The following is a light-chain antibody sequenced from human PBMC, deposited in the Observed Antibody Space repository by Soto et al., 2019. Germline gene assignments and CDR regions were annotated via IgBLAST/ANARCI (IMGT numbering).Light chain of an antibody. CDR3: KSYAGSNTYV. V-gene: IGLV2-8*01. CDR1: KNDTGVYDF. J-gene: IGLJ1*01. CDR2: EVV. Sequence: QSVLTQPPSASGSPGQSVTISCTGTKNDTGVYDFVSWYQHHPGKAPRLIIYEVVQRPSGVPDRFSGSKSGNTASLTVSGLQAADEGDYFCKSYAGSNTYVFGSGTKVTV.